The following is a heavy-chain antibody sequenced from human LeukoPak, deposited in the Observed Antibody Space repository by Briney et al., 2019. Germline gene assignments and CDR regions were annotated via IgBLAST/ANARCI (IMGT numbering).Heavy chain of an antibody. D-gene: IGHD6-13*01. CDR1: GGSFSGYY. J-gene: IGHJ6*02. CDR2: INHSGST. Sequence: PSETLSLTCAVYGGSFSGYYWSWIRQPPGKGLEWIGEINHSGSTNYNPSLKSRVTISVDTSKNQFSLKLSSVTAADTAVYYGAGPPLIAAAGASYYYYGMDVWGQGTTVTVSS. V-gene: IGHV4-34*01. CDR3: AGPPLIAAAGASYYYYGMDV.